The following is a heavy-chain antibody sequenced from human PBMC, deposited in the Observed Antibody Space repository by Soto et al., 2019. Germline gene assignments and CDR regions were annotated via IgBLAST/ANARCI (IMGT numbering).Heavy chain of an antibody. CDR2: IKSKTDGGTT. D-gene: IGHD2-2*01. V-gene: IGHV3-15*07. CDR1: GFTFSNAW. CDR3: TTRYCISTSCYPYYYYYYGMDV. Sequence: PGGSLRLSCAASGFTFSNAWMNWVRQAPGKGLEWVGRIKSKTDGGTTDYAAPVKGRFTISRDDSKNTLYLQMKSLKTEDTAVYYCTTRYCISTSCYPYYYYYYGMDVWGQGTTVTVSS. J-gene: IGHJ6*02.